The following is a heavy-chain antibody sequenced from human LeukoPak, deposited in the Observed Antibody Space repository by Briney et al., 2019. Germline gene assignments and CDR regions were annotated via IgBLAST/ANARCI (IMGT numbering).Heavy chain of an antibody. CDR3: AKRGMRTVDY. D-gene: IGHD3-16*01. Sequence: GGSLRLSCAASGFTFSSYGMHWVRQAPGKGLEWVAFIRYDGSNKYYADSVKGRFTISRDNSKSTLYLQMNSLRAEDTAVYYCAKRGMRTVDYWGQGTLVTVSS. J-gene: IGHJ4*02. CDR1: GFTFSSYG. CDR2: IRYDGSNK. V-gene: IGHV3-30*02.